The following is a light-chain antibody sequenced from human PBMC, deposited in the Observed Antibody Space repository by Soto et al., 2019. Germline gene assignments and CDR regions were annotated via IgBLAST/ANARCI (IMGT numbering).Light chain of an antibody. CDR3: QHYGSSPPFT. Sequence: EIALTQPPGPLSLPPGQIATLSCRTSQSLSTSHFARYRQRPGQAPKLLIYGASTRATGIPDRFSGSGSGTGIALSVSRLEPEDFAVYFCQHYGSSPPFTFGQGTKVEIK. CDR2: GAS. V-gene: IGKV3-20*01. CDR1: QSLSTSH. J-gene: IGKJ2*01.